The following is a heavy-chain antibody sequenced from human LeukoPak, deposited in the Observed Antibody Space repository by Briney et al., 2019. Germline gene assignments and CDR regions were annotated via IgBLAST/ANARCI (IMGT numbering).Heavy chain of an antibody. V-gene: IGHV3-20*01. J-gene: IGHJ3*01. CDR3: ARVPYFDILTGYYVGAFDV. CDR1: GFTFSSYS. CDR2: INWNGDSI. Sequence: RTGGSLRLSCAASGFTFSSYSMNWVRQVPGKGLEWVSGINWNGDSIGYADSVKGRFTISRDNAKNCLYLQMNSLRAEDTALYHCARVPYFDILTGYYVGAFDVWGHGTVVTVSS. D-gene: IGHD3-9*01.